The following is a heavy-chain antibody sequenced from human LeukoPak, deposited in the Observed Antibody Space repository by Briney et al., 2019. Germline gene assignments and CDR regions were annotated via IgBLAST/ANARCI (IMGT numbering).Heavy chain of an antibody. D-gene: IGHD3-3*01. J-gene: IGHJ6*03. CDR3: ANYFFLGSFMASREYNYYYMDV. CDR1: GFTFSSYA. CDR2: ISGSGGST. Sequence: GGSLRLSCAASGFTFSSYAMSWVRQAPGKGLEWVSAISGSGGSTYYADSVKGRFTISRDNSKNTLYLQMNSLRAEDTAVYYCANYFFLGSFMASREYNYYYMDVWGKGTTVTVSS. V-gene: IGHV3-23*01.